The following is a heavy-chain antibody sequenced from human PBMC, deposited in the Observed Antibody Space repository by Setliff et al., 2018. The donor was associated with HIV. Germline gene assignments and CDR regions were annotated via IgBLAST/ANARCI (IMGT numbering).Heavy chain of an antibody. CDR2: IGVSGGST. CDR1: GFTFSIYA. V-gene: IGHV3-23*01. D-gene: IGHD6-6*01. CDR3: ANFGGNTISAPLDY. J-gene: IGHJ4*02. Sequence: GGSLRLSCTASGFTFSIYAMSWVRRAPGKGLEWVSSIGVSGGSTYYADSVKGRFTISRDTSKNTLYLQMNSLRAEDTAVYYCANFGGNTISAPLDYWGQGTLVTVSS.